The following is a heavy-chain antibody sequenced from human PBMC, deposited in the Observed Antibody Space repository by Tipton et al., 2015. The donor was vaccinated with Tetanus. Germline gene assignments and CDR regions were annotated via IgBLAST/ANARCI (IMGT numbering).Heavy chain of an antibody. CDR1: GGSISSFY. CDR2: IFDTGST. V-gene: IGHV4-59*01. CDR3: ARGWGSSWYYFDN. D-gene: IGHD6-13*01. J-gene: IGHJ4*02. Sequence: LRLSCTVSGGSISSFYWTWIRQTPGKGLEWIGYIFDTGSTNYNPSLKSRVTMSVDTSKNQFSLHLTSVTAADTAVYYCARGWGSSWYYFDNWGQGTLVTVSS.